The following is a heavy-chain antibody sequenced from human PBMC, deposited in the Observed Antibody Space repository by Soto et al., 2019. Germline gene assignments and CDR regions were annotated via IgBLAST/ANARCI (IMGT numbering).Heavy chain of an antibody. V-gene: IGHV3-15*01. CDR2: IKSKTDVGTT. CDR3: TTYSSGWG. D-gene: IGHD6-19*01. CDR1: GFSFSNAW. Sequence: ESGGGLVKPGGSLRLSCAASGFSFSNAWMSWVRQAPGKGLEWVGRIKSKTDVGTTDYAAPVKGRFTISRDDSKNTLYLQMNSLKIEDTAVYYCTTYSSGWGWGQGTLVTVSS. J-gene: IGHJ4*02.